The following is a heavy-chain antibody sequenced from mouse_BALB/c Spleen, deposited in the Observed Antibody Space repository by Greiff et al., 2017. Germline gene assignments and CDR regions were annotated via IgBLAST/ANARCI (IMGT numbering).Heavy chain of an antibody. Sequence: QVQLQQSGPGLVAPSQSLSITCTVSGFSLTGYGVNWVRQPPGKGLEWLGMIWGDGSTDYNSALKSRLSISTDNSKSQVFLKMNSLQTDDTARYYCARDLHYYGYWYFDVWGAGTTVTVSS. J-gene: IGHJ1*01. CDR3: ARDLHYYGYWYFDV. CDR2: IWGDGST. V-gene: IGHV2-6-7*01. CDR1: GFSLTGYG. D-gene: IGHD1-2*01.